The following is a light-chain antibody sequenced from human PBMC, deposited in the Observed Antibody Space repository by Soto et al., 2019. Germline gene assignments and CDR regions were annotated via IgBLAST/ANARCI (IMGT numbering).Light chain of an antibody. CDR3: LHDYNYPFT. CDR1: QDIRKD. CDR2: GAS. V-gene: IGKV1-6*01. J-gene: IGKJ2*01. Sequence: AIQMTQSPSSLSASVGDRVTITCRASQDIRKDLAWYQQKPGKAPQILIYGASTLQTGVASRYSGSGSATDFTLTISSLQPEDSAAYYSLHDYNYPFTFGQWTKVDIK.